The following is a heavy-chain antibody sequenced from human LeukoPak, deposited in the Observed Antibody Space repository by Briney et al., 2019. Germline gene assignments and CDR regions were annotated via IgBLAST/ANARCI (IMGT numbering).Heavy chain of an antibody. CDR2: IYHSGST. D-gene: IGHD3-10*01. CDR3: AREGRKGFGEFHDAFDI. Sequence: PSETQSLTCAVSGGSFSSGGYSWSWIRQPPGKGLEWIGYIYHSGSTYYNPSLKSRVTISVDRSKNQFSLKLSSVTAADTAVYYCAREGRKGFGEFHDAFDIWGQGTMVTVSS. J-gene: IGHJ3*02. V-gene: IGHV4-30-2*01. CDR1: GGSFSSGGYS.